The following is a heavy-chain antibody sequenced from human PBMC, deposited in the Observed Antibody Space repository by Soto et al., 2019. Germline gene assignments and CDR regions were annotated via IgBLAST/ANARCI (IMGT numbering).Heavy chain of an antibody. CDR3: GRGRSGQIVVFY. Sequence: ASVKVSCKTSGYTFTGHYIHWVRQAPQQGPEWMGEIGPESGATRYAQKFRGRVTMTMDTSITTVYMELKNLSPDDTAVDYCGRGRSGQIVVFYWGQGTPVTVSS. V-gene: IGHV1-2*02. CDR1: GYTFTGHY. CDR2: IGPESGAT. J-gene: IGHJ4*02. D-gene: IGHD1-26*01.